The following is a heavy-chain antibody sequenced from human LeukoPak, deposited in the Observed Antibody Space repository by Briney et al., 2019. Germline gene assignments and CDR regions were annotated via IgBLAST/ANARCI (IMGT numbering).Heavy chain of an antibody. CDR2: ISAYNGNT. J-gene: IGHJ5*02. CDR1: GGTFSSYA. CDR3: ARDSSTTPDWFDP. V-gene: IGHV1-18*01. Sequence: GASVKVSCKASGGTFSSYAISWVRQAPGQGLEWMGWISAYNGNTNYAQKLQGRVTMTTDTSTSTAYMELRSLRSDDTAVYYCARDSSTTPDWFDPWGQGTLVTVSS. D-gene: IGHD4-11*01.